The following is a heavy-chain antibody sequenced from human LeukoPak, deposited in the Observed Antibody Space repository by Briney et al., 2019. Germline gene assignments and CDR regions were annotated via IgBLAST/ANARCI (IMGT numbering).Heavy chain of an antibody. Sequence: PGGSLRLSCAASGVTFSSSWMSWVRRAPGKGPEWVANIRQDGSQKYYVDSVKGRFTISRDNAKNSMYLQMNSLRAEDTAVYYCAREARISIFGVVFDPWGQGTLVTVSS. J-gene: IGHJ5*02. V-gene: IGHV3-7*01. D-gene: IGHD3-3*01. CDR1: GVTFSSSW. CDR2: IRQDGSQK. CDR3: AREARISIFGVVFDP.